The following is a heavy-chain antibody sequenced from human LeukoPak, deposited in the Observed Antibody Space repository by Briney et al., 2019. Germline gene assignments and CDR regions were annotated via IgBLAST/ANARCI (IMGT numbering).Heavy chain of an antibody. D-gene: IGHD5-18*01. Sequence: GGSLRLSCAASGFTFSDYYMSWIRQAPGKGLEWVSYISSSSSYTNYADSVKGRFTISRDNAKSSLYLQMNSLRAEDTAVYYCARTRDTAMANFDYWGQGTLVTVSS. CDR1: GFTFSDYY. J-gene: IGHJ4*02. V-gene: IGHV3-11*06. CDR2: ISSSSSYT. CDR3: ARTRDTAMANFDY.